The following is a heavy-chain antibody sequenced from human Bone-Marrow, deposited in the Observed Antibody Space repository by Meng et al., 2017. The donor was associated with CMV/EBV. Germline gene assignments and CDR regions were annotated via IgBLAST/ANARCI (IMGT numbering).Heavy chain of an antibody. J-gene: IGHJ6*02. CDR1: GGSISSSSYY. D-gene: IGHD3-22*01. V-gene: IGHV4-39*07. CDR3: ARATFGDYYDSSGSLYYYYGMDV. Sequence: SETLSLTCTVSGGSISSSSYYWGWIRQPPGKGLEGIGSIYYSGSTYYNPSLKSRVTISVDTSKNQFSLKLSSVTAADTAVYYCARATFGDYYDSSGSLYYYYGMDVWGQRTTVTVSS. CDR2: IYYSGST.